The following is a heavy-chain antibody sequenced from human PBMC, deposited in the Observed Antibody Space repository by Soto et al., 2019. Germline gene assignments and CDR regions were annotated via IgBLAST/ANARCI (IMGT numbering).Heavy chain of an antibody. D-gene: IGHD3-10*01. CDR3: ARAFNMVRGVITYDY. CDR1: GFTFSNYA. CDR2: INGSGGGK. V-gene: IGHV3-23*01. J-gene: IGHJ4*02. Sequence: GGSLRLSCAASGFTFSNYAMSWVRQPPGKGLEWVADINGSGGGKYYVDSVKGRFTISRDNAKNTLYLQMNSLRAEDTAVYYCARAFNMVRGVITYDYWGQGTLVTVS.